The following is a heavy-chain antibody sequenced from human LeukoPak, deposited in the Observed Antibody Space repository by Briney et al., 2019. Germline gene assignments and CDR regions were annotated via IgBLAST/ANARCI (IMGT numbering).Heavy chain of an antibody. CDR2: MSYSGTT. CDR1: GGSISSYY. V-gene: IGHV4-59*01. D-gene: IGHD2-15*01. CDR3: ARDGRVVVAAY. J-gene: IGHJ4*02. Sequence: SETLSLTCTVSGGSISSYYWNWIRQPPGKGLEWIGYMSYSGTTNYNPSLKSRVTISIDTSKSQFSLKLNSVTAADTAVYYCARDGRVVVAAYWGQGTLVTVSS.